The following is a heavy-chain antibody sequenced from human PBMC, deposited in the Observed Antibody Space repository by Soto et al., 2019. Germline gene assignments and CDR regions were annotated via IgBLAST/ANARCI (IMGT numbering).Heavy chain of an antibody. Sequence: GGSLRLSCAASGFTFSSYAMSWVRQAPGKGLEWVSAISGSGGSTYYADSVKGRFTISRDNSKNTLYLQMNSLRAEDTAVYYCAKEGHSGYDHIYYFDYWGQGTLVTVSS. D-gene: IGHD5-12*01. V-gene: IGHV3-23*01. CDR3: AKEGHSGYDHIYYFDY. CDR1: GFTFSSYA. J-gene: IGHJ4*02. CDR2: ISGSGGST.